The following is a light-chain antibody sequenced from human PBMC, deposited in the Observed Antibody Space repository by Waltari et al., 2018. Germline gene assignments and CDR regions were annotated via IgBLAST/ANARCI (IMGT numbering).Light chain of an antibody. CDR3: ATWDDSLNGVV. Sequence: QSVLTQPPSASGTPGQGVTIPCSGSRPNIGANTVYWYPHLPGTAPKVLIYSNNQRPSGVPDRFSGSKSGTSASLAVSGLQSEDEGDYYCATWDDSLNGVVFGGGTKLTVL. V-gene: IGLV1-44*01. CDR1: RPNIGANT. J-gene: IGLJ2*01. CDR2: SNN.